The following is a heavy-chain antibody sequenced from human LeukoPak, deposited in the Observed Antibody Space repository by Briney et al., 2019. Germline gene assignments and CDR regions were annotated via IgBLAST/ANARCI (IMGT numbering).Heavy chain of an antibody. CDR3: ARGLRYNWFDP. CDR1: GYTFTSYG. CDR2: ISAYNGNT. J-gene: IGHJ5*02. Sequence: GASVKLSCKASGYTFTSYGINWVRQAPGQGIEWMGWISAYNGNTNYAQKLQGRVTMTTDTSTSTAYMELRSLRSDDTAVYYCARGLRYNWFDPWGQGTLVTVSS. V-gene: IGHV1-18*01.